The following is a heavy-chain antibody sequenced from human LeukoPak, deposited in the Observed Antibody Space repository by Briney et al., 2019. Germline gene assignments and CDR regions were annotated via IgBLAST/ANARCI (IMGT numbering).Heavy chain of an antibody. CDR1: GYTFTGYY. CDR2: INPNSGGT. CDR3: ARDLHRGHPSLGWFDP. D-gene: IGHD1-14*01. V-gene: IGHV1-2*02. Sequence: ASVKVSCKASGYTFTGYYMHWVRQAPGQGLEWMGWINPNSGGTNYAQKFQGRVTMTRDTSISTAYMELSRLRSDDTAVYYCARDLHRGHPSLGWFDPWGQGTLVTVSS. J-gene: IGHJ5*02.